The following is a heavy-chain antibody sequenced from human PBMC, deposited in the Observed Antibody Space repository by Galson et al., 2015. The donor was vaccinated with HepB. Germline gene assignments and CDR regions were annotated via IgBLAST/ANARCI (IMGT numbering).Heavy chain of an antibody. CDR2: ISAYNGNT. CDR1: GYTFTSSG. CDR3: ESLGYYSSTSCIWSYYYYYMDV. J-gene: IGHJ6*03. Sequence: SVKVSCKASGYTFTSSGISWVRQAPGQGLEWMGWISAYNGNTNYAQKLQGRVTMTTHTSTSTAYMELRILRSDNKAVYYCESLGYYSSTSCIWSYYYYYMDVWGKGTTVTVSS. V-gene: IGHV1-18*01. D-gene: IGHD2-2*01.